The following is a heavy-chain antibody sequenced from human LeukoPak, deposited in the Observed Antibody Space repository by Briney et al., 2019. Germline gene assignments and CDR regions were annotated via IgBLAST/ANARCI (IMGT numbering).Heavy chain of an antibody. D-gene: IGHD2-15*01. CDR2: IHPSGGTT. CDR3: ARGGSWYYFDY. V-gene: IGHV1-46*01. J-gene: IGHJ4*02. CDR1: GYXFSSNY. Sequence: ASVKVSCKASGYXFSSNYIHWVRQGPGQGLKWMGIIHPSGGTTSYPQKFQGRVTMTRDTSTRTVYMELSSLRSDDTAVYYCARGGSWYYFDYWGQGTLVTVSP.